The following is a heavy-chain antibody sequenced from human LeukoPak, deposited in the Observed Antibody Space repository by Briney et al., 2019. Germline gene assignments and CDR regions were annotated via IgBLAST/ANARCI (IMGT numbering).Heavy chain of an antibody. CDR2: TYYRSKWYN. J-gene: IGHJ4*02. V-gene: IGHV6-1*01. D-gene: IGHD6-19*01. CDR3: ARDAVAGSSPFDY. Sequence: KFSQTLSLTCGISGDSVSSNSAGWHWIRQSPSRRLEWLGRTYYRSKWYNDYAVSVKSRITINPDTSKNQFSLQLNSVTPEDTAVYYCARDAVAGSSPFDYWGQGTLVTVSS. CDR1: GDSVSSNSAG.